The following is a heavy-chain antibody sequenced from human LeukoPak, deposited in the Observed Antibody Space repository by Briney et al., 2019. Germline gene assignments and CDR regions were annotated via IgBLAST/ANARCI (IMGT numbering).Heavy chain of an antibody. CDR3: ARGHRINYYDSSGYYYY. CDR1: GGSFSGYY. CDR2: INHSGST. V-gene: IGHV4-34*01. J-gene: IGHJ4*02. D-gene: IGHD3-22*01. Sequence: SETLSLTCAVYGGSFSGYYWSWIRQPPGKGLEWIGEINHSGSTNYNPSLKSRVTISVDTSKNQFSLKLSSVTAADTAVYYCARGHRINYYDSSGYYYYWGQGTLVTVSS.